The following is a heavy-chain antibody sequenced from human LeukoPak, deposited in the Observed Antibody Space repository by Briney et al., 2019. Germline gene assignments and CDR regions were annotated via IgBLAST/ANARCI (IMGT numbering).Heavy chain of an antibody. V-gene: IGHV4-39*07. CDR1: GGSISSSSNY. CDR3: ARGSLWDSSSWYYYYYYMDV. D-gene: IGHD6-13*01. CDR2: INHSGST. J-gene: IGHJ6*03. Sequence: PSETLSLTCTVSGGSISSSSNYWGWIRQPPGKGLEWIGEINHSGSTNYNPSLKSRVTISVDTSKNQFSLKLSSVTAADTAVYYCARGSLWDSSSWYYYYYYMDVWGKGTTVTVSS.